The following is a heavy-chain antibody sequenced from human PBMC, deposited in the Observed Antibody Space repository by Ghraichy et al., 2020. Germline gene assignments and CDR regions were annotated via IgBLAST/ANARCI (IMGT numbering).Heavy chain of an antibody. CDR3: ARNPPETGYFDP. D-gene: IGHD5-12*01. CDR1: GYTFTNYD. J-gene: IGHJ5*02. Sequence: ASVKVSCKASGYTFTNYDINWVRQATGQGLEWMGWMNPNSGNTGYAQKFQGRVTMTRNTFISTAYMELSSLTSEDTAVYYCARNPPETGYFDPWGQGTLVTVSS. V-gene: IGHV1-8*01. CDR2: MNPNSGNT.